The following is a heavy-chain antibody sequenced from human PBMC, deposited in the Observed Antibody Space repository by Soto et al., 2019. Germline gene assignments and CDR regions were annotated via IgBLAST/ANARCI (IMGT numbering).Heavy chain of an antibody. D-gene: IGHD3-22*01. J-gene: IGHJ5*02. CDR2: IDYSGST. CDR3: ARVKKYWDSSGNWFDP. CDR1: GGSISSGGDY. Sequence: QVQLQESGPGLVKPSQTLSLTCTVSGGSISSGGDYWSWIRQHPGKGLEWIGYIDYSGSTYYNPSLKSRVTISVDTYKNQFSLKLSSVTAAATAVYYCARVKKYWDSSGNWFDPWGQGTLVTVSS. V-gene: IGHV4-31*03.